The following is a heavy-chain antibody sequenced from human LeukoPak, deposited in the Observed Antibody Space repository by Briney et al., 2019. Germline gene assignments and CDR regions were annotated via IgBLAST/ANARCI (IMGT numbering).Heavy chain of an antibody. J-gene: IGHJ6*02. CDR2: IYTSGST. Sequence: SETLSLTCAVSGGSISSYYWSWIRQPAGKGLEWIGRIYTSGSTNYNPSPKSRVTMSVDTSKNQFSLKLSSVTAADTAVYYCASGRYCSGGSCYSRDYYYYGMDVWGQGTTVTVSS. CDR3: ASGRYCSGGSCYSRDYYYYGMDV. CDR1: GGSISSYY. D-gene: IGHD2-15*01. V-gene: IGHV4-4*07.